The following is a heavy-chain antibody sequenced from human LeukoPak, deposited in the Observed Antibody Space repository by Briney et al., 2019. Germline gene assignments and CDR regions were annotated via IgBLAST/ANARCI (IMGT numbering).Heavy chain of an antibody. D-gene: IGHD1-26*01. V-gene: IGHV4-61*01. J-gene: IGHJ5*02. CDR3: ARSRAFNSGAFDP. CDR1: GGSVSNGNYY. Sequence: SETLSLTCTVSGGSVSNGNYYWSWIRQPPGKGVEWIAHIYNGVNTNYNPSLKSRVTISVDTSKNQFSLRLNSVTAADTAVYYCARSRAFNSGAFDPWGQGSLVTVSS. CDR2: IYNGVNT.